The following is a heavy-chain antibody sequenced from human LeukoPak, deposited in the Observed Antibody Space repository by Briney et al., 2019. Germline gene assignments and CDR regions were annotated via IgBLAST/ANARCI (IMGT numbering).Heavy chain of an antibody. CDR2: IYTSGST. D-gene: IGHD6-13*01. J-gene: IGHJ2*01. CDR3: ARDDRSLISFDWYFDL. Sequence: SETLSLTCTVSGGSISSYYWSWIRQPAGKGLEWIGRIYTSGSTNYNPSLKSRVTMSVDTSKNQFSLKPSSVTAADTAVYYCARDDRSLISFDWYFDLWGRGTLVTVSS. V-gene: IGHV4-4*07. CDR1: GGSISSYY.